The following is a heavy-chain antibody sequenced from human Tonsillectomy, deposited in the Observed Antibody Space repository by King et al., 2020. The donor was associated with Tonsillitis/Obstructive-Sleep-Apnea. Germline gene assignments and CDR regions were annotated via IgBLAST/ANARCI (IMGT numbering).Heavy chain of an antibody. Sequence: VQLVESGGGVVQPGRSLRLSCAASGFTFITFGMHWVRQAPGKGLEWVAVISYDGSNKYYADSVKGRFTISRDNSKNTLYLQMNSLRAEDTAVYYCAKYFLLFGELLRPSPCIDVWGQGTTVTVSS. D-gene: IGHD3-10*01. CDR2: ISYDGSNK. CDR1: GFTFITFG. V-gene: IGHV3-30*18. CDR3: AKYFLLFGELLRPSPCIDV. J-gene: IGHJ6*02.